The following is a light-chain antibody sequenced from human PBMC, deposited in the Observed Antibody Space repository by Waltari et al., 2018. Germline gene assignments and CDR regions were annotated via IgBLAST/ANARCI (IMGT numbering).Light chain of an antibody. CDR2: TAS. CDR1: QGISNY. CDR3: QQYNSFPLT. V-gene: IGKV1-9*01. Sequence: IQLTQSPSSRSALVGDRVTITCRASQGISNYLAWYQQRPGKAPKLLIYTASTVQSRVPSRFSGSGSRTDFTLTICSLQPEDFATYFGQQYNSFPLTFGGGTKVETK. J-gene: IGKJ4*01.